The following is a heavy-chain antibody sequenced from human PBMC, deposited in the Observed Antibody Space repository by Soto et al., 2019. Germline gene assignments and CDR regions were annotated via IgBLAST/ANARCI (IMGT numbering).Heavy chain of an antibody. CDR1: GYTFTSYG. J-gene: IGHJ4*02. V-gene: IGHV1-18*01. CDR2: INAYNGNT. CDR3: ARDPVAGTYFDY. Sequence: GASVKVSCKASGYTFTSYGISWVRQAPGQGLEWMGWINAYNGNTNYAQKLQGRVTMTTDTSTSTAYMALRGLRSDDTAVYYCARDPVAGTYFDYWGQGALVTVPQ. D-gene: IGHD6-19*01.